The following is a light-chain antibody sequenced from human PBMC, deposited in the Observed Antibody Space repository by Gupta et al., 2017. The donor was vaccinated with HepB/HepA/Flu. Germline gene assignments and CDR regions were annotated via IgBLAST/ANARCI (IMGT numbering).Light chain of an antibody. CDR1: SLRSYF. Sequence: SSELPQDPAVSVALGQTVRITCQGDSLRSYFASWYQQKPGQAPVLVIYGKNNRPSGIPDRFSASNSGNTASLTITGAQAEDEADYYCNSRDSTGNHVVFGGGTKLTVL. V-gene: IGLV3-19*01. CDR3: NSRDSTGNHVV. CDR2: GKN. J-gene: IGLJ2*01.